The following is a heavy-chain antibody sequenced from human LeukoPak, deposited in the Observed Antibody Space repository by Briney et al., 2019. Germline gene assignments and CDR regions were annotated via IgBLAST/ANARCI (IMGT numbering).Heavy chain of an antibody. CDR1: GGSISSYY. D-gene: IGHD6-19*01. CDR2: LFYSGNT. Sequence: SETLSLTCTVSGGSISSYYWSWIRQPPGKGLEWIGYLFYSGNTNSNPSLKSRVTISADTSKNQFSLKLSSVTAADTAVYYCAREGRYSSLYGMDVWGQGTTVTVSS. J-gene: IGHJ6*02. V-gene: IGHV4-59*01. CDR3: AREGRYSSLYGMDV.